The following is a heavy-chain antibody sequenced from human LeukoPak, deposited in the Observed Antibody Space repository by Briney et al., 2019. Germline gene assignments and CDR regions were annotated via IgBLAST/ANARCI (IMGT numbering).Heavy chain of an antibody. Sequence: SETLSLTCAVYGGSFSGYYWTWIRQPPGKGLEWIGEINHSGSTKYNPSLKSRVTISVDTSKNQFSLKLSSVTAADTAVYYCARGMGGTYCSGGSCYPYYFDYWGQGTLVTVSS. CDR2: INHSGST. CDR1: GGSFSGYY. J-gene: IGHJ4*02. D-gene: IGHD2-15*01. V-gene: IGHV4-34*01. CDR3: ARGMGGTYCSGGSCYPYYFDY.